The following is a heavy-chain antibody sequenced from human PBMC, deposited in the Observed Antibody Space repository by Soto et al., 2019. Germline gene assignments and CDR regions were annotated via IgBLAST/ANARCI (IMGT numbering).Heavy chain of an antibody. CDR2: IIPIFGTA. CDR1: GYTFTNYD. J-gene: IGHJ4*02. CDR3: ARGQWELPYFDY. Sequence: GASVKVSCKASGYTFTNYDINWVRQATGQGPEWMGGIIPIFGTANYAQKFQGRVTITADESTSTAYMELSSLRSEDTAVYYCARGQWELPYFDYWGQGTLVTVSS. D-gene: IGHD1-26*01. V-gene: IGHV1-69*13.